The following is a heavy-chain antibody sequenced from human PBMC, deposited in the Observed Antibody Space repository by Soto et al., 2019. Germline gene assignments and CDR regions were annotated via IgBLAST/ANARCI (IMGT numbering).Heavy chain of an antibody. J-gene: IGHJ4*02. CDR3: ASGPTVLDS. CDR1: GYSFTNFW. Sequence: ESLKISCKGSGYSFTNFWIAWVRQMPGKGLEWVGIIYPADSDTRYSPSFQGQVTISADKSFTTAYLQWSSLKASDTAIYYCASGPTVLDSWGQGTLVTVSS. CDR2: IYPADSDT. D-gene: IGHD4-17*01. V-gene: IGHV5-51*01.